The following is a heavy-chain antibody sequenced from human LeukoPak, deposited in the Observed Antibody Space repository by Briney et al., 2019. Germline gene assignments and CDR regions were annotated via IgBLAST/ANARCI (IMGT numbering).Heavy chain of an antibody. D-gene: IGHD3-10*01. Sequence: SVKVSCKASGGTFISFAISWVRQAPGQGLEWMGGIIPIFGTANYAQKFQGRVTITADESTSTAYMELSSLRSEDTAVYYCARNGWRSGSPLDPWGQGTLVTVSS. CDR2: IIPIFGTA. V-gene: IGHV1-69*13. CDR1: GGTFISFA. J-gene: IGHJ5*02. CDR3: ARNGWRSGSPLDP.